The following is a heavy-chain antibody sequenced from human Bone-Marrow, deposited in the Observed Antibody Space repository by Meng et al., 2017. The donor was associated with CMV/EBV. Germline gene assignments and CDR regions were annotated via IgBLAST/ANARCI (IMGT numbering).Heavy chain of an antibody. CDR3: AILRTATDY. J-gene: IGHJ4*02. D-gene: IGHD2-21*02. Sequence: LSCAVSGFTFSTYNIHWVRQAPGKGLEWVAVILSDGSSKYYEDSVKGRFTISRDNSKNTVYLQMNSLRAEDTAIYYCAILRTATDYWGQGTLVTVSS. V-gene: IGHV3-30*03. CDR2: ILSDGSSK. CDR1: GFTFSTYN.